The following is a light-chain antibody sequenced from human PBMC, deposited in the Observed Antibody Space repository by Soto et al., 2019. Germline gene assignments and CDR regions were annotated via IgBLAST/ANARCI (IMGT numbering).Light chain of an antibody. V-gene: IGLV2-14*01. CDR1: SGDVGGYNY. J-gene: IGLJ3*02. CDR2: EVS. CDR3: SSYTSSNTWV. Sequence: QSALTQPASVSGSPGQSITISCTGTSGDVGGYNYVSWYQQHPGKVPRLMIYEVSNRPSGLSNRFSGSKSDNTASLTISGLQAEDEADYYCSSYTSSNTWVFGGGTKVTVL.